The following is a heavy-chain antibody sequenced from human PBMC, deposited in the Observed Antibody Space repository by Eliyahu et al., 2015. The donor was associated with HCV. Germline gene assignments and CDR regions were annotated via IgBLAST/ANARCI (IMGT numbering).Heavy chain of an antibody. Sequence: QVQLVESGGGVVQPGRSLRLSCAASGFTFSSYGLXWVRQAPGKGLEWVAVISYEGSNKYYADSVKGRFTISRDNSKNTLYLQMNSLRAEDTAVYYCAKDGKKHESPQLWLRVYYFYYMDVWGKGTTVTVSS. J-gene: IGHJ6*03. V-gene: IGHV3-30*18. CDR1: GFTFSSYG. D-gene: IGHD5-18*01. CDR3: AKDGKKHESPQLWLRVYYFYYMDV. CDR2: ISYEGSNK.